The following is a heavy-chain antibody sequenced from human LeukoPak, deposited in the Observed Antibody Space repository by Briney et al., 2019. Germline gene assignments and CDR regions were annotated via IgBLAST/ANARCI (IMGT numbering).Heavy chain of an antibody. V-gene: IGHV1-8*01. CDR1: GYTFTSYD. Sequence: ASVKVSCKASGYTFTSYDINWVRQATGQGLEWMGWMNPNSGNTGYAQKFQGRVTMTRNTSISTAYMELGSLRSEETAVYYCARLDCSSTSCYVQWFDPWCQGTLVTVSS. CDR3: ARLDCSSTSCYVQWFDP. CDR2: MNPNSGNT. J-gene: IGHJ5*02. D-gene: IGHD2-2*01.